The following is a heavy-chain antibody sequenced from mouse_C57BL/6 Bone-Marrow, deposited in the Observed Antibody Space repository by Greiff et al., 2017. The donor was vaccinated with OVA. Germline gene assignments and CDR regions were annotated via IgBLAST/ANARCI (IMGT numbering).Heavy chain of an antibody. Sequence: QVQLQQPGAELVMPGASVKLSCKASGYTFTSYWMPWVKQRPGQGLEWIGEIDPSDSYTNYNQKFKGKSTLTVDKSSSTAYMQLSSLTSEDSAVYYCARGGWFDYWGQGTLVTVSA. CDR2: IDPSDSYT. J-gene: IGHJ3*01. CDR1: GYTFTSYW. V-gene: IGHV1-69*01. CDR3: ARGGWFDY.